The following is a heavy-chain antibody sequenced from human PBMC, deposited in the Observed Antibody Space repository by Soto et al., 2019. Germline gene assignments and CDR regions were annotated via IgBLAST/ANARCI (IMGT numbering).Heavy chain of an antibody. CDR3: AHVRGDLNDAFDV. CDR1: GFSLSTSGVG. CDR2: IYWDDDE. D-gene: IGHD3-10*02. J-gene: IGHJ3*01. V-gene: IGHV2-5*02. Sequence: QITLKESGPPLMKPTQTLTLTCTFSGFSLSTSGVGVGWIRQPPGKALEWLALIYWDDDERYNPSLKSRLTITKDTSKNRGFLTLTNVDPVDTATYYCAHVRGDLNDAFDVWGQGTMVTVSS.